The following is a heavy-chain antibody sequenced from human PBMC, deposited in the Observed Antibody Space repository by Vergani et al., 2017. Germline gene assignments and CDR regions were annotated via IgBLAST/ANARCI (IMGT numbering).Heavy chain of an antibody. J-gene: IGHJ3*02. CDR3: ARDRRITIFGVVIGDAVDI. CDR1: GGSFSGYY. CDR2: INHSGST. V-gene: IGHV4-34*01. D-gene: IGHD3-3*01. Sequence: QVQLQQWGAGLLKPSETLSLTCAVYGGSFSGYYWSWIRQPPGKGLEWIGEINHSGSTNYNPSLKSRVTISVDTSKNQFFLKLSSVTAADTAVYYCARDRRITIFGVVIGDAVDIWGQGTMVTVSS.